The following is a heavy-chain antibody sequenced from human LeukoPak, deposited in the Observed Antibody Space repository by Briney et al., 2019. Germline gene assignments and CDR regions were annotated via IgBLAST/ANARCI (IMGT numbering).Heavy chain of an antibody. J-gene: IGHJ4*02. V-gene: IGHV3-30*18. CDR3: AKDHTVTVSRGLDY. CDR1: GFTFSSYG. Sequence: PGRSLRLSCAASGFTFSSYGMHWVRQAPGKGLEWVAVISYDGSNKYYADSVKGRFTISRDNSKNTLYLQMNSLRAEDTAVYYCAKDHTVTVSRGLDYWGQGTLVTVSS. CDR2: ISYDGSNK. D-gene: IGHD4-17*01.